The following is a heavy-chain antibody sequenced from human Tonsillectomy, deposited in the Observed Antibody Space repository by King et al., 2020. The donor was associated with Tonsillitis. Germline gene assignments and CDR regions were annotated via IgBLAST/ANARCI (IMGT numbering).Heavy chain of an antibody. J-gene: IGHJ4*02. CDR2: IIMSGGTI. Sequence: QLVEAGGGLGQPGGSLRLSCAASWFTFSTFEMNWVRQAPGVGVGWGSVIIMSGGTIYYADSGKGRFTISRDNAKNSLYLQMNSLRAEDTAVYYCASDSGFDYWGQGTLVTVSS. CDR1: WFTFSTFE. CDR3: ASDSGFDY. D-gene: IGHD2-15*01. V-gene: IGHV3-48*03.